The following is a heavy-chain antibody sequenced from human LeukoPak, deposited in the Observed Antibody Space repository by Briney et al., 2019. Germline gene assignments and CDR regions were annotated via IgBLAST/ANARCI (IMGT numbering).Heavy chain of an antibody. CDR2: IYTSGST. CDR1: GGSISSGSYY. Sequence: SETLSLTCTVSGGSISSGSYYWSWIRQPAGKGLEWIGRIYTSGSTSYNPSLKSRVTISVDTSKNQFSLKLSSVTAADTAVYYCARMVRRTFHFDCWGQGTLVTVSS. V-gene: IGHV4-61*02. D-gene: IGHD3-16*01. CDR3: ARMVRRTFHFDC. J-gene: IGHJ4*02.